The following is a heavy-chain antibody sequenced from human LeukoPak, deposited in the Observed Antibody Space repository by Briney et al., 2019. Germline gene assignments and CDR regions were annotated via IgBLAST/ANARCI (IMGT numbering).Heavy chain of an antibody. Sequence: SETLSLTCTVSGRSISSSSYYWGWLRQPPGKGLEWIGSIYYSGSTYYNPSLKSRVTISVDTSKNQFSLKLSSVTAADTAVYYCARDATLYYDFWSGYYSEYYFDYWGQGTLVTVSS. CDR2: IYYSGST. CDR1: GRSISSSSYY. J-gene: IGHJ4*02. V-gene: IGHV4-39*07. D-gene: IGHD3-3*01. CDR3: ARDATLYYDFWSGYYSEYYFDY.